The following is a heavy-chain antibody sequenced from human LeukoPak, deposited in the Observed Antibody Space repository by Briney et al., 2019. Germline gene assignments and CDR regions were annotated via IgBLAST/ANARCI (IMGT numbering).Heavy chain of an antibody. CDR3: ARVRNWNPYHTFDY. CDR2: IYYSGST. Sequence: SETLSLTCTVSGGSISSGGYHWSWIRQHPGKGLEWIGYIYYSGSTYYNPSLKSRVTISVDTSKNQFSLKLSSVTAADTAVYYCARVRNWNPYHTFDYWGQGTLVTVSS. V-gene: IGHV4-31*03. D-gene: IGHD1-20*01. CDR1: GGSISSGGYH. J-gene: IGHJ4*02.